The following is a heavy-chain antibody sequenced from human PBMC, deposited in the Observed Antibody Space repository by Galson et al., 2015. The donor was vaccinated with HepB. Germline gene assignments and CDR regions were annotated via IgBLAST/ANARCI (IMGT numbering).Heavy chain of an antibody. J-gene: IGHJ4*02. Sequence: SLRLSCAGSGFTFSGSAMHWVRQASGKGLEWVGRIGSKGINYATAYTASVKGRFTISRDDSKNTAHLQMNSLRDEDTAVYYCVKGVYYFDYWGQGTLVTVSS. CDR2: IGSKGINYAT. V-gene: IGHV3-73*01. D-gene: IGHD3-16*01. CDR1: GFTFSGSA. CDR3: VKGVYYFDY.